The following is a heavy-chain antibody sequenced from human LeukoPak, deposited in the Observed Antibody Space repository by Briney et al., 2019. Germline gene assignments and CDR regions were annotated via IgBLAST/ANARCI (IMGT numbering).Heavy chain of an antibody. J-gene: IGHJ4*02. D-gene: IGHD1-26*01. Sequence: SETLSLTCTVSGGSISSSSYYWGWVRQPPGKGLECIGNFYYSGNTYYNPSLKSRVTISVDTSKNQFSLKMSSVTAADTAVYYCARGGLPPYYFDYWGQGTLVTVSS. CDR3: ARGGLPPYYFDY. CDR2: FYYSGNT. V-gene: IGHV4-39*01. CDR1: GGSISSSSYY.